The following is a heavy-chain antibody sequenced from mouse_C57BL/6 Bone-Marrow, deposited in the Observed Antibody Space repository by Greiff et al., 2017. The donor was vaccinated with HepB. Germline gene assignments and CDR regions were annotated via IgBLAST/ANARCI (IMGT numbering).Heavy chain of an antibody. D-gene: IGHD1-1*01. CDR3: ANYGSSYGGYFDV. J-gene: IGHJ1*03. V-gene: IGHV1-81*01. CDR2: IYPRSGNT. Sequence: VQVVESGAELARPGASVKLSCKASGYTFTSYGISWVKQRTGQGLEWIGVIYPRSGNTYYNEKFKGKATLTADKSSGTAYMELRSLTSEDSAVYFCANYGSSYGGYFDVWGTGTTVTVSS. CDR1: GYTFTSYG.